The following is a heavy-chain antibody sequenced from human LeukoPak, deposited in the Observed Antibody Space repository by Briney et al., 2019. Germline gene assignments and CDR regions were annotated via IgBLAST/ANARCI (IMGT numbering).Heavy chain of an antibody. J-gene: IGHJ4*02. Sequence: GGSLRLSCEAAGFIFSNYGMHWVRQAPGKGLEWLALIWYDGQTKFYADSVKGRFTISRDNSGNTLFLHMTSLRVEDTAIYYCAREWGRIAVAGGPGYWGQGALVTVSS. V-gene: IGHV3-33*01. CDR3: AREWGRIAVAGGPGY. D-gene: IGHD6-19*01. CDR2: IWYDGQTK. CDR1: GFIFSNYG.